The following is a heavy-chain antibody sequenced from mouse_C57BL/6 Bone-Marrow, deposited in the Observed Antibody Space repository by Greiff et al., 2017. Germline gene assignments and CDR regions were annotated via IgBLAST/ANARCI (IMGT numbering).Heavy chain of an antibody. CDR3: ARGKYYYGSSYFLYWYFDV. CDR2: ILPGSGST. D-gene: IGHD1-1*01. J-gene: IGHJ1*03. CDR1: GYTFTGYW. V-gene: IGHV1-9*01. Sequence: QVQLQQSGAELMKPGASVKLSCKATGYTFTGYWIEWVKQRPGHGLEWIGEILPGSGSTNYNEKFKGKATFTADTSSNTAYMQLSSLTTEDSAIYYCARGKYYYGSSYFLYWYFDVWGTGTTVTVSS.